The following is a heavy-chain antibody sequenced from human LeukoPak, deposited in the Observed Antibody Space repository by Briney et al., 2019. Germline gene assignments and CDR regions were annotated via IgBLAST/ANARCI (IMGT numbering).Heavy chain of an antibody. CDR2: INHSGST. CDR3: ARRVAAAGKGNWFDP. V-gene: IGHV4-34*01. CDR1: GGSFSGYY. J-gene: IGHJ5*02. D-gene: IGHD6-13*01. Sequence: PSETLSLTCAVYGGSFSGYYWSWIRQPPGKGLEWIGEINHSGSTNYNPSLKSRVTISVDTSRNQFSLKLSSVTAADTAVYYCARRVAAAGKGNWFDPWGQGTLVTVSS.